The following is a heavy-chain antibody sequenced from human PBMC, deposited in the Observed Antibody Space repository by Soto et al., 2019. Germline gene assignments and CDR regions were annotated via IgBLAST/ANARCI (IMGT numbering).Heavy chain of an antibody. CDR2: IFDSGST. D-gene: IGHD3-10*01. Sequence: SETLSLTCTVSGGSISGGIHSWSWIRQPPGKGLEWIGHIFDSGSTYYNPSLKSRLTISVDTSKNQFSLRLSSVTAADTAVYYCARTGGRFEKIRAHYYYYMDVRGKGTTVTVSS. V-gene: IGHV4-30-4*01. CDR3: ARTGGRFEKIRAHYYYYMDV. J-gene: IGHJ6*03. CDR1: GGSISGGIHS.